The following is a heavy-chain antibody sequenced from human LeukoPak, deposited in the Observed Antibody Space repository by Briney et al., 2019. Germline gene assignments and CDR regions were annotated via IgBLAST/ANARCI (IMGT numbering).Heavy chain of an antibody. V-gene: IGHV3-30*02. CDR2: IRYDGSNK. J-gene: IGHJ4*02. Sequence: GGSLRLSCAASGFTFSSYGMHWVRRAPGKGLEWVAFIRYDGSNKYYADSVKGRFTISRDNSKNTLYLQMNSLRAEDTAVYYCAKVPVDTACYWGQGTLVTVSS. CDR3: AKVPVDTACY. D-gene: IGHD5-18*01. CDR1: GFTFSSYG.